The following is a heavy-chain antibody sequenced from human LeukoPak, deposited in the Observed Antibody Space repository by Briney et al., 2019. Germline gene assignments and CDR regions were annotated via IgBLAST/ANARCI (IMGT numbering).Heavy chain of an antibody. CDR1: GYTFSIYG. D-gene: IGHD3-22*01. CDR2: ISVYNGNT. Sequence: ASVRVSCKASGYTFSIYGFSWVRQAPGQGLEWMGWISVYNGNTNYAQKFQGRATMTTDTSTSTAHMELRSLRSGDTAVYYCARDGHRRYYYESSDYRFDYWGQGTLVTVSS. J-gene: IGHJ4*02. V-gene: IGHV1-18*01. CDR3: ARDGHRRYYYESSDYRFDY.